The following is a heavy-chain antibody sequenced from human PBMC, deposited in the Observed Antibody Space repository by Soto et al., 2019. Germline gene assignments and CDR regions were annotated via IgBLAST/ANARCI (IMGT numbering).Heavy chain of an antibody. D-gene: IGHD3-22*01. V-gene: IGHV4-34*01. J-gene: IGHJ6*02. CDR2: INHSGST. CDR1: GGSFSGYY. CDR3: ARLAIGYDSSGYYPHYYYGMDV. Sequence: SETLSLTCAVYGGSFSGYYWSWIRQPPGKGLEWIGEINHSGSTNYNPPLKSRVTISVDTSKNQFSLKLSSVTAADTAVYYCARLAIGYDSSGYYPHYYYGMDVWGQGTTVTVSS.